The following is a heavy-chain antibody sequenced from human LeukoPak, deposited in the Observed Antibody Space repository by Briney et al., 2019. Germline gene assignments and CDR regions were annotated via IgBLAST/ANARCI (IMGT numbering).Heavy chain of an antibody. Sequence: GGSLRLSCAASGFIVSSNYMSWVRQAPGKGLEWVAVIWYDGSNKYYADSVKGRFTISRDNSKNTLYLQMNSLRAEDTAVYYCARGQLELLVYWGQGTLVTVSS. D-gene: IGHD1-7*01. J-gene: IGHJ4*02. CDR3: ARGQLELLVY. CDR2: IWYDGSNK. CDR1: GFIVSSNY. V-gene: IGHV3-33*08.